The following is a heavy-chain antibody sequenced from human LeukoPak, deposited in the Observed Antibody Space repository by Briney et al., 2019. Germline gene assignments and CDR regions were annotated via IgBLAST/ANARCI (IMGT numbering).Heavy chain of an antibody. J-gene: IGHJ4*02. CDR3: AKDNGMGDCDY. D-gene: IGHD5-24*01. Sequence: GGSLRLSCAASGFTFSTYSMNWVRQAPGKGLEWVSPISGDGGSTYYADSVKGRFTISRDNSKNSLYLQMNSLRTEDTALYYCAKDNGMGDCDYWGQGTLVTVSS. CDR2: ISGDGGST. V-gene: IGHV3-43*02. CDR1: GFTFSTYS.